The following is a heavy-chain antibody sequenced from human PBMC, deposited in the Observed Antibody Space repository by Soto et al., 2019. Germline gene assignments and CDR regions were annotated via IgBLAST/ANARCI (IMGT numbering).Heavy chain of an antibody. CDR1: ECTFSSYG. D-gene: IGHD6-13*01. J-gene: IGHJ6*02. CDR2: ISYDGSNK. Sequence: PVVPMRLRCAASECTFSSYGVRWVRQAPGKGLEWVAVISYDGSNKYYADSVKGRFTISRDNSKNTLYLQMNSLRAEDTAVYYCAKDRGNSWEYYYYYYGMDVWGQGTTVTVSS. CDR3: AKDRGNSWEYYYYYYGMDV. V-gene: IGHV3-30*18.